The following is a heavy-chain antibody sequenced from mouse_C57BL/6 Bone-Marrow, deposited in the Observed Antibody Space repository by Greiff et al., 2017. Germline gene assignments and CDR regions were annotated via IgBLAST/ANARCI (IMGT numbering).Heavy chain of an antibody. J-gene: IGHJ2*01. CDR3: ARGSTVVSIGY. V-gene: IGHV1-85*01. Sequence: QVQLLQSGPELVKPGASVKLSCKASGYTFTSYDINWVKQRPGQGLEWVGLIYPSDGSTKYNEEFKGKVTLTVDTSSSTAYMELHSLTSEDSAVYVYARGSTVVSIGYWDRGNALTVTS. CDR2: IYPSDGST. CDR1: GYTFTSYD. D-gene: IGHD1-1*01.